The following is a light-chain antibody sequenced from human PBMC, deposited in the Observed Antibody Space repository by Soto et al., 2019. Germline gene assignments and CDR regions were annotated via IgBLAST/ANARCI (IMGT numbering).Light chain of an antibody. V-gene: IGLV2-14*03. Sequence: QSALTQPASVSGSPGESITISCTGTSSDIGAYNFVSWYQQHPGKAPKLMLYDVNIRPSGVSNRFSGSKSGNTASLTISGLQAEDEADYYCTSWTTSTTMIFSGGSKVTVL. CDR2: DVN. CDR3: TSWTTSTTMI. CDR1: SSDIGAYNF. J-gene: IGLJ2*01.